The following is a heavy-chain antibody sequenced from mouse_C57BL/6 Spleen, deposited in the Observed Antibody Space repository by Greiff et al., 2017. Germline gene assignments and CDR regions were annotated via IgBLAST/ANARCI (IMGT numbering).Heavy chain of an antibody. CDR3: TRAPQLGTGAMGD. D-gene: IGHD4-1*02. CDR1: GYTFTDYE. J-gene: IGHJ4*01. V-gene: IGHV1-15*01. Sequence: QVQLKESGAELVRPGASVTLSCKASGYTFTDYEMHWVKQTPVHGLEWIGAIDPETGGTAYNQKFKGKAILTAAKSSSTAYMELRSLTSEDSAVYYCTRAPQLGTGAMGDGGQGASVAVAS. CDR2: IDPETGGT.